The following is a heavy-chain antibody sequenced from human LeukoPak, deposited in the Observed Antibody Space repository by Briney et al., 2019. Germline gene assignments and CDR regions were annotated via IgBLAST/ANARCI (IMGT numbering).Heavy chain of an antibody. V-gene: IGHV4-59*01. CDR3: ARAYYDFNWFDP. CDR1: GGSISSYY. CDR2: IYYSGST. J-gene: IGHJ5*02. D-gene: IGHD3-3*01. Sequence: SETVSLTCTVSGGSISSYYWSWIRQPPGKGLEWIGYIYYSGSTNYNPSLKSRVTISVDTSKNQFSLKLSSVTAADTAVYYCARAYYDFNWFDPWGQGTLVTVSS.